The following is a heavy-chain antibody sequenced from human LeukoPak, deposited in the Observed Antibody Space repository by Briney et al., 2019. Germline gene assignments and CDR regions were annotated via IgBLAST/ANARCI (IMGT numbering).Heavy chain of an antibody. J-gene: IGHJ4*02. D-gene: IGHD3-22*01. CDR3: ARGSTYYDSSGQVPFDY. CDR2: ISGSSSTI. V-gene: IGHV3-48*01. CDR1: GFTFSSYS. Sequence: GGSLRLSCAASGFTFSSYSMNWVRQAPGKGLEWGSYISGSSSTIYYADSVKGRYTISRDNGKNTLYLQMNSLRAEDTAVYYCARGSTYYDSSGQVPFDYWGQGTLVTVSS.